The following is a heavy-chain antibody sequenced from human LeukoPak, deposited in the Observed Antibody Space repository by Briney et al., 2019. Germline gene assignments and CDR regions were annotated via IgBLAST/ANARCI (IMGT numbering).Heavy chain of an antibody. CDR1: VYTFTICD. CDR3: ARELTAADDAFDI. CDR2: MNPNRSNR. V-gene: IGHV1-8*01. D-gene: IGHD6-13*01. J-gene: IGHJ3*02. Sequence: ASVTLSLTSSVYTFTICDIYWGRHATGQGNGWMGWMNPNRSNRGYEHKFQRTVTMTRNTSISTAYMQLSSLRSEDTAVYYCARELTAADDAFDIWGQGTMVTVSS.